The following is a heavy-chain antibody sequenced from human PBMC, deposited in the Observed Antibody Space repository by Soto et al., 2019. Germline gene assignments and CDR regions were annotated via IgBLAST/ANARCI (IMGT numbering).Heavy chain of an antibody. CDR2: IWYDGSNK. CDR3: ARDLHYYDSSGLGY. Sequence: QVQLVESGGGVVQPGRSLRLSCAASGFTFSSYGMHWVRQAPGKGLEWVAVIWYDGSNKYYADSVKGRFTISRDNSKNTLYLQMNSLRAEDTAVYYCARDLHYYDSSGLGYWGQGTLVTVSS. J-gene: IGHJ4*02. CDR1: GFTFSSYG. V-gene: IGHV3-33*01. D-gene: IGHD3-22*01.